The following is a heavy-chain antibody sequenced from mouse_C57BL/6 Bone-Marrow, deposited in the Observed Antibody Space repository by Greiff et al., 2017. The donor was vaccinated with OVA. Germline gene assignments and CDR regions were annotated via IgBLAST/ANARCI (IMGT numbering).Heavy chain of an antibody. Sequence: VQLKESGPELVKPGASVKIPCKASGYTFTDYNMDWVKQSHGKSLEWIGDINPNNGGTIYNQKFKGKATLTVDKSSSTAYMELRSLTSEDTAVYYCARTDYYGSSYPFAYWGQGTLVTVSA. CDR2: INPNNGGT. V-gene: IGHV1-18*01. CDR3: ARTDYYGSSYPFAY. J-gene: IGHJ3*01. CDR1: GYTFTDYN. D-gene: IGHD1-1*01.